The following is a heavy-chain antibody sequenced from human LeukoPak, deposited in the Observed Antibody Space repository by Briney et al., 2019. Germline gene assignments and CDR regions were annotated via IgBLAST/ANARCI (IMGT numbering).Heavy chain of an antibody. Sequence: PGGSLRLSCAASGFTFSNAWMSWVRQAPGKGLEWVGRIKSETDGGTTDYAAPVKGRFTISRDDSKNTLYLQMNSLKTEDTAVYYCTTTHYDYVWGSYRYNVIFDYWGQGTLVTVSS. J-gene: IGHJ4*02. D-gene: IGHD3-16*02. CDR1: GFTFSNAW. V-gene: IGHV3-15*01. CDR2: IKSETDGGTT. CDR3: TTTHYDYVWGSYRYNVIFDY.